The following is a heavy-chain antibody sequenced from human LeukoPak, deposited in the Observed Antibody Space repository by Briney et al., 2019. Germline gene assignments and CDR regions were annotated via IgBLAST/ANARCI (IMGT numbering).Heavy chain of an antibody. V-gene: IGHV3-30-3*01. CDR2: ISYDGSNK. Sequence: GGSLRLSCAASGFTFSSYAMHWVRQAPGKGLEWVAVISYDGSNKYYADSVKGRFTISRDNAKNTVYLQMNSLRAEDTAVYYCARGSAVGAYFDYWGQGTLVTVSS. CDR1: GFTFSSYA. CDR3: ARGSAVGAYFDY. J-gene: IGHJ4*02. D-gene: IGHD3-10*01.